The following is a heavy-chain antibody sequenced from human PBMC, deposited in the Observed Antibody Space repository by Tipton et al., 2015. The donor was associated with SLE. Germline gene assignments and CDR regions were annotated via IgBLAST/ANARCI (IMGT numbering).Heavy chain of an antibody. CDR3: SASLLPLYGMDV. CDR1: GFTFSSYA. CDR2: ISYDGSNK. D-gene: IGHD2-15*01. V-gene: IGHV3-30*04. J-gene: IGHJ6*02. Sequence: SLRLSCAASGFTFSSYAMHWVRQAPGKGLEWVAVISYDGSNKYYADSVKDRFTISRDNSKNTLYLQMNSLRAEDTAVYYCSASLLPLYGMDVWGQGTTVTVSS.